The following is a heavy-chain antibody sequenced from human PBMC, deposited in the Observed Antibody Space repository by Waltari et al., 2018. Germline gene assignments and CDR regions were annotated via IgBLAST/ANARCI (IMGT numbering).Heavy chain of an antibody. J-gene: IGHJ4*02. CDR2: IRGRNLNYAT. D-gene: IGHD2-2*01. Sequence: EVQLVESGGNLVQPGGSLKLSCAGSGFTFTDSSSIHWGRQAAVRGLEWLGNIRGRNLNYATAYRTSEMSRFGVSKEDSKNTAYVQMNSLKTGDTAVYYCARQTISCHDYWSQGTLVTVSS. V-gene: IGHV3-73*01. CDR1: GFTFTDSS. CDR3: ARQTISCHDY.